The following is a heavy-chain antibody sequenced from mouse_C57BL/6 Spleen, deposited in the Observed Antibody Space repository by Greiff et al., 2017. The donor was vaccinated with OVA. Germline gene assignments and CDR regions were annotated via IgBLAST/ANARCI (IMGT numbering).Heavy chain of an antibody. V-gene: IGHV1-82*01. CDR1: GYAFSSSW. CDR3: ARRGDYGNYADY. D-gene: IGHD2-1*01. Sequence: VQLQQSGPELVKPGASVKISCKASGYAFSSSWMNWVKQRPGKGLEWIGRIYPGDGDTNYNGKFKGKATLTADKSSSTAYMQLSSLTSEDSAVYFCARRGDYGNYADYWGQGTTLTVSS. CDR2: IYPGDGDT. J-gene: IGHJ2*01.